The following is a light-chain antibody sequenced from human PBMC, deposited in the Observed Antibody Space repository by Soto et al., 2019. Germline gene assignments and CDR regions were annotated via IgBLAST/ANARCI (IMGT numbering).Light chain of an antibody. Sequence: QSVLTQPPSVSAAPGQRVTISCSGNSSNIGDNFVSWYQQPPETAPKLLIYDNHKRPSGIPDRFSGSKSGTSATLGITGLQTGDEADDYCATWDGSLSVVLFGGGTKVTVL. V-gene: IGLV1-51*01. CDR3: ATWDGSLSVVL. CDR1: SSNIGDNF. CDR2: DNH. J-gene: IGLJ3*02.